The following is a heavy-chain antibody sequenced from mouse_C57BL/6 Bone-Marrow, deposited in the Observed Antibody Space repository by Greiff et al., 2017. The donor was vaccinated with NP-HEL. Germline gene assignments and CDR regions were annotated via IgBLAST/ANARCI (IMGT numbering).Heavy chain of an antibody. CDR2: ISYDGSN. V-gene: IGHV3-6*01. CDR1: GYSITSGYY. J-gene: IGHJ2*01. CDR3: ARVNSPYYFDY. Sequence: VQLKQSGPGLVKPSQSLSLTCSVTGYSITSGYYWNWIRQFPGNKLEWMGYISYDGSNNYNPSLKNRISITRDTSKNQFFLKLNSVTTEDTATYYCARVNSPYYFDYWGQGTTLTVSS.